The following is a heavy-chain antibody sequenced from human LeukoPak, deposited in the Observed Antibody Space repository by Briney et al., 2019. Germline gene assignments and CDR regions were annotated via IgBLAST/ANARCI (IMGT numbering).Heavy chain of an antibody. V-gene: IGHV1-24*01. CDR3: ATVRVVGARRAPNY. J-gene: IGHJ4*02. D-gene: IGHD1-26*01. Sequence: ASVKVSCKVSGYTLTELSMHWVRQAPGKGLEGMGGFDPEDGETIYAQKFQGRVTMTEDTSTDTAYMELSSLRSEDTAVYYCATVRVVGARRAPNYWGQGTLVTVSS. CDR2: FDPEDGET. CDR1: GYTLTELS.